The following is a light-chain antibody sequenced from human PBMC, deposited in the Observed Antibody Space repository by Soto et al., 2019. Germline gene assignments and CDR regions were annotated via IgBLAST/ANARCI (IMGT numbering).Light chain of an antibody. J-gene: IGLJ1*01. CDR2: DVT. CDR1: SSDVGGYSY. Sequence: QSALTQPRSVSGSPGQSVTISCTGTSSDVGGYSYVSWYQQHPGKAPKLMIYDVTTRPSGIPDRFSGSKSGNTSSLTISGLQAEDEAVYYCCSYAGSYTFVFGTGTKVTVL. CDR3: CSYAGSYTFV. V-gene: IGLV2-11*01.